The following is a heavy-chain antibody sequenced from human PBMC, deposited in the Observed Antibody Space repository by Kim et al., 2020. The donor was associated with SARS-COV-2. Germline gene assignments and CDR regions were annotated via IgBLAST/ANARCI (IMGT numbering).Heavy chain of an antibody. V-gene: IGHV3-23*01. J-gene: IGHJ2*01. CDR1: GLTFSSYA. CDR2: ISGSGGTT. CDR3: AKVRYCSTSSCYGMGWYFDL. D-gene: IGHD2-2*01. Sequence: GGSLRLSCAASGLTFSSYAMSWVRQAPGKGLEWVSTISGSGGTTNYADSVKGRFTISRDNSKNTLYLQMNSLRAEDTAQFYCAKVRYCSTSSCYGMGWYFDLWGRCTLVTVSS.